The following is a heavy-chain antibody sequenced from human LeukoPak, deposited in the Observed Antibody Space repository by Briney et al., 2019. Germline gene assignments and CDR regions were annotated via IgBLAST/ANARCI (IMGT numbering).Heavy chain of an antibody. D-gene: IGHD1-1*01. V-gene: IGHV4-4*07. CDR2: MYTTGST. CDR1: GGSISSYY. J-gene: IGHJ4*02. CDR3: ARWTTTFLDY. Sequence: PSETLSLTCTVSGGSISSYYWSWIRQPAGKGLEWIGHMYTTGSTNYNPSLKSRVTMAVDTSKNQFSLKLSSVTAADTAVYYCARWTTTFLDYWGQGTLVTVSS.